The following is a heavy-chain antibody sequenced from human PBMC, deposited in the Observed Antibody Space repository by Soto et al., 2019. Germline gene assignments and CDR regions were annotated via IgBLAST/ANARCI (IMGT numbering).Heavy chain of an antibody. CDR1: GYTFTSYG. J-gene: IGHJ5*02. V-gene: IGHV1-18*01. CDR3: ARFGLIRGSSYWFDP. D-gene: IGHD6-6*01. Sequence: ASVKVSCKASGYTFTSYGISWVRQAPGQGLERMGWISAYNGNTNYAQKLQGRVNMNTDTSTSTAYMELRSLRSDYTAVYYCARFGLIRGSSYWFDPWGQGTLVTVS. CDR2: ISAYNGNT.